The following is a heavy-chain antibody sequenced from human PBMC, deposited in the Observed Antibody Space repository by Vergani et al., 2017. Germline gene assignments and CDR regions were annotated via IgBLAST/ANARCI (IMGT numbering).Heavy chain of an antibody. CDR2: IIPIFGTA. D-gene: IGHD4-17*01. CDR1: GGTFSSYA. J-gene: IGHJ2*01. Sequence: QVQLVQSGAEVKKPGSSVKVSCKASGGTFSSYAISWVRQAPGQGLEWIGRIIPIFGTANYAQKFQGRVTITADESTSTAYMELSSLRSEDTAVYYCARGVDGDYRAYWYFDLWGRGTLVTVSS. V-gene: IGHV1-69*18. CDR3: ARGVDGDYRAYWYFDL.